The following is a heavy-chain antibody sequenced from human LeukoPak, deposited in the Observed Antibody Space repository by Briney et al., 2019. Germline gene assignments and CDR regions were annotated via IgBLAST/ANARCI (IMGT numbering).Heavy chain of an antibody. D-gene: IGHD4-17*01. V-gene: IGHV3-21*01. CDR3: ARAGGSTVSHSDY. CDR2: ISSSTSYI. CDR1: GFTFSSYS. Sequence: GGSLRLSCAASGFTFSSYSMNWIRQAPGKGLEWVSSISSSTSYIYYADSVKGRFTISKDNAKNSLYLRMNSLRAEDTAVYYCARAGGSTVSHSDYWGQGTLVTVSS. J-gene: IGHJ4*02.